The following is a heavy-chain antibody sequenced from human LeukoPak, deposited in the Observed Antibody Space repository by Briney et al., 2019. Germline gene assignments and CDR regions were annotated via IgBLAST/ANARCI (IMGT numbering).Heavy chain of an antibody. V-gene: IGHV3-9*01. CDR2: ISWNSDTI. D-gene: IGHD3-10*01. CDR3: VKVGGLGSFYRNPYFAY. J-gene: IGHJ4*02. CDR1: GFTFGDYA. Sequence: GRSLRLSCAAAGFTFGDYAMHWVRQAPAKGLEWVSGISWNSDTIGYADSVKGRFIISRDTAKNSLYLQMNSQRSEHTALYYCVKVGGLGSFYRNPYFAYWGQGTLVTVSS.